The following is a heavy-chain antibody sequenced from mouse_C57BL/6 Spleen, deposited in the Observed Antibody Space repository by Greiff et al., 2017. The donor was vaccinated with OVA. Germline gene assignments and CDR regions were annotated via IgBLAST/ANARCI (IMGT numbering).Heavy chain of an antibody. J-gene: IGHJ4*01. CDR2: ISYDGSN. CDR1: GYSITSGYY. Sequence: EVQLQESGPGLVKPSQSLSLTCSVTGYSITSGYYWNWIRQFPGNKLEWMGYISYDGSNNYNPSLKNRISITRDTSKNQFFLKLNSVTTEDTATYYGAREDYDGSYAMDYWGQGTSVTVSS. CDR3: AREDYDGSYAMDY. V-gene: IGHV3-6*01. D-gene: IGHD2-3*01.